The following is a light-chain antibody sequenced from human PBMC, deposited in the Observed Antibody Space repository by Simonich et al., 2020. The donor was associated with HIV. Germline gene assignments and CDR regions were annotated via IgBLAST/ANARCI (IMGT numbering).Light chain of an antibody. J-gene: IGKJ4*01. CDR1: QSVSSN. CDR2: GAS. V-gene: IGKV3-15*01. CDR3: QQYNNWPLT. Sequence: EIVMTQSPATLSVSPGEGATLSCRASQSVSSNLAWYQQKPGPAPRLLIYGASTRATGIPARFSGSGSGTVFTLTISSLQSEDFAVYHCQQYNNWPLTFGGGTKVEIK.